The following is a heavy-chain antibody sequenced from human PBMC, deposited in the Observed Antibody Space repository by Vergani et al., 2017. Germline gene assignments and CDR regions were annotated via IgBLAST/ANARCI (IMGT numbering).Heavy chain of an antibody. J-gene: IGHJ5*02. D-gene: IGHD6-19*01. CDR2: INHSGST. CDR3: ARGAGLTQWLVRWFDP. CDR1: GGSFSGYY. Sequence: QVQLQQWGAGLLKPSETLSLTCAVYGGSFSGYYWSWIRQPPGKGLEWIGEINHSGSTNYNPSLKSRVTISVDTSKNQFSLKLSSVTAADTAVYYCARGAGLTQWLVRWFDPWGQGTLVTVSS. V-gene: IGHV4-34*01.